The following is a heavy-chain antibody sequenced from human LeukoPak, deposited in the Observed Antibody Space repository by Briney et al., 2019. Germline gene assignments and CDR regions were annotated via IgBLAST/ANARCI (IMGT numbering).Heavy chain of an antibody. CDR1: GFTFSSYG. D-gene: IGHD3-22*01. J-gene: IGHJ4*02. CDR3: AKGTGYYDSSGSPY. Sequence: GGSLRLSCAASGFTFSSYGMHWVRQAPGKGLEWVAFIRYDGSNKYYADSVKGRFTTSRDNSKNTLYLQMNSLRAEDTAVYYCAKGTGYYDSSGSPYWGQGTLVTVSA. V-gene: IGHV3-30*02. CDR2: IRYDGSNK.